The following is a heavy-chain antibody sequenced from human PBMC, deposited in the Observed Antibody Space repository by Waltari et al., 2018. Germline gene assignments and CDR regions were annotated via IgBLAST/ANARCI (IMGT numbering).Heavy chain of an antibody. CDR1: GFRFNNYW. CDR2: INPEGTNT. CDR3: VRGGHFDWSPLDH. J-gene: IGHJ4*02. D-gene: IGHD3-9*01. Sequence: EVQLVESGGGLVQPGGSLRLSCAASGFRFNNYWVHWVRQAPGEGLGGVSRINPEGTNTAYADSVKGRCTVSRDNAKNTLYLQMTSLRAEDTAVYYCVRGGHFDWSPLDHWGPGTLVTVSS. V-gene: IGHV3-74*01.